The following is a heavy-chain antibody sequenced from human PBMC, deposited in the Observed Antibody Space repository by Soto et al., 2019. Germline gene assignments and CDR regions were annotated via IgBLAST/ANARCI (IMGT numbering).Heavy chain of an antibody. D-gene: IGHD3-10*01. CDR1: GYTFTTYG. V-gene: IGHV1-18*01. J-gene: IGHJ6*02. CDR2: INTHKGNT. CDR3: TREGSAPYYYYGMDA. Sequence: QVQLEQSAPEVKKPGASVKVSCKASGYTFTTYGISWVRQAPGQALEWLGWINTHKGNTNYAQNLQGRVIMTADTSTSTAYMELRSLRSDDPAIYYCTREGSAPYYYYGMDAWGQGTTVTVSS.